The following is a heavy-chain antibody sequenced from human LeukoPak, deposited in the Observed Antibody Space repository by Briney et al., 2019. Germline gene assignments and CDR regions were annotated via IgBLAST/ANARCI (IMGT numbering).Heavy chain of an antibody. CDR2: MNPNSGNT. J-gene: IGHJ6*03. V-gene: IGHV1-8*01. D-gene: IGHD3/OR15-3a*01. Sequence: ASVKVSCKASGYTFTSYDINWVRQAPGQGREWMGWMNPNSGNTGYAQKFQGRVTMTKNTSITTAYMDLSSLTSEDTAVYYCARALSWTTESYYYMDVWGKGTTVTVSS. CDR3: ARALSWTTESYYYMDV. CDR1: GYTFTSYD.